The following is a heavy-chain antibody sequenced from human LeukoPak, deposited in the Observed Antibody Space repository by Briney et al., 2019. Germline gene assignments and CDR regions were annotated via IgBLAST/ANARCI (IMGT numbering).Heavy chain of an antibody. CDR2: IHNSGDT. CDR3: ARPKYYYETGAFAV. J-gene: IGHJ3*01. V-gene: IGHV4-31*03. CDR1: GGSISSGGYY. D-gene: IGHD3-22*01. Sequence: SETLSLTCTVSGGSISSGGYYWSWIRQHPGKGLEWIGYIHNSGDTSYNPSLKSRVTMSLGASTNQFSLKVTSVTAADTAVYFCARPKYYYETGAFAVWGQGTMVTVSS.